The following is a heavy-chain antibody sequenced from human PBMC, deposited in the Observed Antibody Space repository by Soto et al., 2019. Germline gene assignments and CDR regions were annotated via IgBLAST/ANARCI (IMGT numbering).Heavy chain of an antibody. J-gene: IGHJ4*02. CDR3: ARDHGGGGLTLED. CDR1: GFTFSDDY. CDR2: ISDSGRIT. Sequence: QVHLEESGGALVKPGGSLRLSCTASGFTFSDDYMSWIRQAPGKGLEWVSDISDSGRITHHADSVEGRFTISRDNAENSLSLQMNSLRPEDSAIYYCARDHGGGGLTLEDGGQGTLVTVS. V-gene: IGHV3-11*01. D-gene: IGHD3-16*01.